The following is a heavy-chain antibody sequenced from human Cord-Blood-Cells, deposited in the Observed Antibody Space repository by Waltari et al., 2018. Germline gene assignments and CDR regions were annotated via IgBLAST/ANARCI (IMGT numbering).Heavy chain of an antibody. Sequence: QLQLQESGPGLVKPSETLSLTCTVSGGSISSSRYYWGWIRQPPGKGLEWIGSIYYSGSTYYTPSLKSRVTISVDTSKNQFSLKLSSVTAADTAVYYCARHLSSSWSVFDYWGQGTLVTVSS. CDR2: IYYSGST. CDR3: ARHLSSSWSVFDY. V-gene: IGHV4-39*01. CDR1: GGSISSSRYY. D-gene: IGHD6-13*01. J-gene: IGHJ4*02.